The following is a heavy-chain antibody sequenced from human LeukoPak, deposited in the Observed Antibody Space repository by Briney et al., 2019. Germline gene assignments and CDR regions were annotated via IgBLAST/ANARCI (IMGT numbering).Heavy chain of an antibody. J-gene: IGHJ4*02. Sequence: GGSLRLSCAASGFTFSSYSMNWVRQAPGKGLEWVSSISSSYIYYADSVKGRFTISRDNAKNSLYLQMDSLRAEDTAVYYCAKYHYGGNSGFDYWGQGTLVTVSS. CDR1: GFTFSSYS. D-gene: IGHD4-23*01. CDR3: AKYHYGGNSGFDY. CDR2: ISSSYI. V-gene: IGHV3-21*01.